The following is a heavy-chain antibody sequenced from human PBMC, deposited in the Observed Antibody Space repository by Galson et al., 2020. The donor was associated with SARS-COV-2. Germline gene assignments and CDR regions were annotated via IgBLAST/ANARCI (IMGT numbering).Heavy chain of an antibody. D-gene: IGHD3-22*01. CDR1: GGTFSSYA. CDR2: IIPIFGTA. V-gene: IGHV1-69*13. CDR3: ARDRFPTYYYDSSGYLRCDFDY. Sequence: SVKVSCKASGGTFSSYAISWVRQAPGQGLEWMGGIIPIFGTANYAQKFQGRVTITADESTSTAYMELSSLRSEDTAVYYCARDRFPTYYYDSSGYLRCDFDYWGQGTLVTVSS. J-gene: IGHJ4*02.